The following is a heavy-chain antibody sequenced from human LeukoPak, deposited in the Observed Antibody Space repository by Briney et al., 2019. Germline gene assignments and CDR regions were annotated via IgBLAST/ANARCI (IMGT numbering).Heavy chain of an antibody. J-gene: IGHJ4*02. D-gene: IGHD6-13*01. CDR2: IYNSGTT. Sequence: SETLSLTCTVSGGSISNYYWSWIRQPPGKGLEWLGYIYNSGTTNYNPSLKSRVIISVDTSKNQFSLKLSSVTAADTAVYYCARARRGGIFFDYWGQGTLVTVSS. CDR3: ARARRGGIFFDY. CDR1: GGSISNYY. V-gene: IGHV4-59*12.